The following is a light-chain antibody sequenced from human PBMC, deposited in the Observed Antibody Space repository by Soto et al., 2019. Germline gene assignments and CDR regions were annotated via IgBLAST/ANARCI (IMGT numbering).Light chain of an antibody. J-gene: IGLJ1*01. CDR1: SSDVCGYNS. CDR2: EVS. CDR3: SSYAGSNNFGV. V-gene: IGLV2-8*01. Sequence: QSARTQPPSSSGSPGQSVTISCTGPSSDVCGYNSVSWYQQHPGKAPKLMIYEVSTRPSGVPDRFSGSKSGNTASQTVSGLQAEDEADDYCSSYAGSNNFGVFGTGTKLTVL.